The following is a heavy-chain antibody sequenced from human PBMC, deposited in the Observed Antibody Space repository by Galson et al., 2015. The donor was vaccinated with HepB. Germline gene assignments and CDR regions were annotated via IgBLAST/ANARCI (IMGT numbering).Heavy chain of an antibody. CDR1: GFTFSSYA. D-gene: IGHD3-3*01. J-gene: IGHJ4*02. CDR2: ISYDGSNK. Sequence: SLRLSCAASGFTFSSYAMHWVRQAPGKGLEWVAVISYDGSNKYYADSVKGRYTISRDNSKNTLYLQMNSLRAEDTAVYYCARALDDFWSGYYGWGQGTLVTVSS. V-gene: IGHV3-30-3*01. CDR3: ARALDDFWSGYYG.